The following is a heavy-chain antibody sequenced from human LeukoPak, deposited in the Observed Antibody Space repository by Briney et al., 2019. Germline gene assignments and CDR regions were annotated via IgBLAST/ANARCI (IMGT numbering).Heavy chain of an antibody. CDR1: GGSIKSHY. V-gene: IGHV4-59*11. D-gene: IGHD6-13*01. CDR3: ARGGSSWSYAMDV. CDR2: IYESGST. Sequence: SETLSLTCTVSGGSIKSHYWSWIRQTPRKGLEWIGCIYESGSTYHNPSLKSRVTISVDMSKNQFSLKVGSVTAADTAVYYCARGGSSWSYAMDVWGQGTTVTVSS. J-gene: IGHJ6*02.